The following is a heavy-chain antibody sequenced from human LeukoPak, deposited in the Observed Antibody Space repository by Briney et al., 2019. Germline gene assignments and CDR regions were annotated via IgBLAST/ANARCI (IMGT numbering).Heavy chain of an antibody. J-gene: IGHJ4*02. V-gene: IGHV3-23*01. CDR1: GFTFSSYA. CDR2: ISGSGGST. D-gene: IGHD2-8*01. CDR3: ARDRGGYCTNGVCSQDY. Sequence: GGSLRLSCTASGFTFSSYAMSWVRQVPGKGLEWVSAISGSGGSTYYADSVKGRFTISRGNSKNTLYLQMNSLRAEDTAVYYCARDRGGYCTNGVCSQDYWGQGTLVTVSS.